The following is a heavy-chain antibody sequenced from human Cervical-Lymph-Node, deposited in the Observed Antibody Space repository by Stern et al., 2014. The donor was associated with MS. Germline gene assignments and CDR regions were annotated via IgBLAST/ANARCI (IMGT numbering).Heavy chain of an antibody. CDR1: GGSISSYY. D-gene: IGHD4-17*01. CDR3: ARGSAGEHDY. Sequence: QVQLQESGPGLVKPAETLSLTCNVSGGSISSYYWSWIRQPPGQGLEWIGFIYYSGSTNYTPSLKSRVTISVDTSKTQFSLKLSSVTAADTAVYYCARGSAGEHDYWGQGTLVTVSS. J-gene: IGHJ4*02. V-gene: IGHV4-59*01. CDR2: IYYSGST.